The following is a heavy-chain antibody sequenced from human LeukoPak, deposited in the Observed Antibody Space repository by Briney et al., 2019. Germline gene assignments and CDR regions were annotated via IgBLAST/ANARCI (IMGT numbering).Heavy chain of an antibody. V-gene: IGHV1-69*04. Sequence: SVKVSCKASGGTFGTYTISWVRQAPGQGLEWMGRILPIIHIPDYAQKFQDRVTITAERSTNTAYMELGSLRSEDTAVYYCARETEDDSIFGVVFGPLDYWGQGTLVTVSS. D-gene: IGHD3-3*01. CDR1: GGTFGTYT. CDR2: ILPIIHIP. J-gene: IGHJ4*02. CDR3: ARETEDDSIFGVVFGPLDY.